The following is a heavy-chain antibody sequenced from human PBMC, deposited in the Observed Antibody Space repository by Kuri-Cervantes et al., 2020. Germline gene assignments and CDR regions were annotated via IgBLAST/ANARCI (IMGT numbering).Heavy chain of an antibody. CDR2: IYYSGST. V-gene: IGHV4-59*01. CDR3: ARTSVYCSGGSCYSEHDY. J-gene: IGHJ4*02. Sequence: SETLSLTCTVPGGSISSYYWSWIRQPPGKGLEWIGYIYYSGSTNYNPSLKSRVTISVDTSKNQFSLKLSSVTAADTAVYYCARTSVYCSGGSCYSEHDYWGQGTLVTVSS. CDR1: GGSISSYY. D-gene: IGHD2-15*01.